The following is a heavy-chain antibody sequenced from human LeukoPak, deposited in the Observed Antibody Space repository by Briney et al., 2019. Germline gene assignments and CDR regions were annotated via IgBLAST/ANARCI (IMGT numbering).Heavy chain of an antibody. D-gene: IGHD2-15*01. V-gene: IGHV1-46*01. CDR2: TNPSGGST. J-gene: IGHJ4*02. CDR1: GYTFTDSY. Sequence: ASVKVSCKASGYTFTDSYIHWVRQAPGQGLEWMGITNPSGGSTSYAQKFQGRVTMTRDASTSTVYMELSSLRSEDTAVCYCARANPTPIHSGLWYLDYWGQGTLVTVSS. CDR3: ARANPTPIHSGLWYLDY.